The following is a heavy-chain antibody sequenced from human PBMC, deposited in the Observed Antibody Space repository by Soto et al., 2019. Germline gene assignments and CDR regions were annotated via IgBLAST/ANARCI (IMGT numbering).Heavy chain of an antibody. CDR3: ARAYGVSLTYYYYGMDV. J-gene: IGHJ6*02. V-gene: IGHV1-2*04. CDR2: INPNSGGT. CDR1: GYTFTGYY. Sequence: QVQLVQSGAEVKKPGASVKVSCKASGYTFTGYYMHWVRQAPGQGLEWMGWINPNSGGTNYAQKFQGWVTMTRDTSISTAYMELSRLRSDDTAVYYCARAYGVSLTYYYYGMDVWGQGTTVTASS. D-gene: IGHD4-17*01.